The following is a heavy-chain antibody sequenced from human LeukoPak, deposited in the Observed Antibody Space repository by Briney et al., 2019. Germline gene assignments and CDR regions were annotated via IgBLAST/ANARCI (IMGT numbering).Heavy chain of an antibody. D-gene: IGHD3-9*01. J-gene: IGHJ6*03. CDR3: ARTYYDILTGYYSYYYYMDV. CDR2: ISAYNGNT. Sequence: ASVKVSCKASGYTFTSYGISWVRQAPGQGLEWMGWISAYNGNTNYAQKLQGRVTMTTDTSTSTAYMELRSLRSDDTAVYYCARTYYDILTGYYSYYYYMDVWGKGTTVTVSS. CDR1: GYTFTSYG. V-gene: IGHV1-18*01.